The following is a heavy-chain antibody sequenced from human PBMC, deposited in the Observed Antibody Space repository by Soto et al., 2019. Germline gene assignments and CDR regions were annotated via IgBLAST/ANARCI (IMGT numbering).Heavy chain of an antibody. CDR2: IKKDGSEE. V-gene: IGHV3-7*01. CDR1: GFAFSSYW. CDR3: ATSSDTGYIFDF. J-gene: IGHJ4*02. D-gene: IGHD3-9*01. Sequence: RLFCVASGFAFSSYWMSWVRQAPGQGLGWVANIKKDGSEEYYVDSVKGRFTISRDSAKNSLYLQMNSLRAEDTAVYYCATSSDTGYIFDFWGQGTLVTSPQ.